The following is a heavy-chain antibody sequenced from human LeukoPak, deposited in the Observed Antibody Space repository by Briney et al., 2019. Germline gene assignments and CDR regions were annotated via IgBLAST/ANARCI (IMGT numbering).Heavy chain of an antibody. CDR3: ARTYMTSARFDP. CDR1: GGSISSGGYY. D-gene: IGHD2-21*02. V-gene: IGHV4-31*03. J-gene: IGHJ5*02. Sequence: SETLSLTCTVSGGSISSGGYYWSWIRQHPGKGLERIGYIHYTGSTYYNASLKSRVTISVDTSKNQFSLKLSSVTAADTAVYYCARTYMTSARFDPWGQGTLVTVSS. CDR2: IHYTGST.